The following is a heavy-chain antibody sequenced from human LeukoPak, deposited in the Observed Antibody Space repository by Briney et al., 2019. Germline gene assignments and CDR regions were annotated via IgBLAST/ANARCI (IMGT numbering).Heavy chain of an antibody. CDR3: ASPGSIAARGAFDI. CDR2: ISYDGSNK. CDR1: GFTFSSYA. Sequence: PGRSLRLSCAASGFTFSSYAMHWVRQAPGKGLEWVAVISYDGSNKYYADSVKGRFTISRDNSKSTLYLQMNSLRAEDTAVYYCASPGSIAARGAFDIWGQGTMVTVSS. V-gene: IGHV3-30*04. D-gene: IGHD6-6*01. J-gene: IGHJ3*02.